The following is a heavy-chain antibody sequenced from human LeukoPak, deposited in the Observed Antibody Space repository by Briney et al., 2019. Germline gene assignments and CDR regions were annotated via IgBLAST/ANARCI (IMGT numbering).Heavy chain of an antibody. J-gene: IGHJ3*02. V-gene: IGHV1-8*03. D-gene: IGHD3-22*01. CDR2: MNPNSGNT. CDR1: GYSFPNYD. CDR3: ARGSYYDSSGHYHGHAFDI. Sequence: ASVKVSCKASGYSFPNYDINWVRQATGQGLEWMAWMNPNSGNTGYAQKFQGRVTITRNTSISTGYMEVHSLRSEDTAVYYCARGSYYDSSGHYHGHAFDIWGQGTMVTVSS.